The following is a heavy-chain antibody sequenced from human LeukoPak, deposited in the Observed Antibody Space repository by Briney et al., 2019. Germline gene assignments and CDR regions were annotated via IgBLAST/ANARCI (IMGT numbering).Heavy chain of an antibody. CDR3: ARVLVPAGGGVVDY. D-gene: IGHD3-16*01. CDR1: GYTFTDYY. V-gene: IGHV1-2*02. CDR2: INSNSGGT. J-gene: IGHJ4*02. Sequence: ASVKVSCKASGYTFTDYYMHWVRQAPGQGLEWMGWINSNSGGTNYAQKFQGRVTVTRDTSISTAYMELSSLRSDDTAVYYCARVLVPAGGGVVDYWGQGTLVTVSS.